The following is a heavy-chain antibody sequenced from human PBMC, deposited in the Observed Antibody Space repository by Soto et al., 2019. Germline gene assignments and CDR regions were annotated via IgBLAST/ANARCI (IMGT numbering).Heavy chain of an antibody. CDR3: STWLTARFDY. V-gene: IGHV3-23*01. CDR2: ISDSGSNT. J-gene: IGHJ4*02. CDR1: GFTFSSYA. D-gene: IGHD2-21*02. Sequence: PGGSLRPSCAASGFTFSSYAMSWARQAPGKGLGWVSGISDSGSNTHNSDSVRGRCTLSRDYSRNILFLQMDNLRADDTAIYYCSTWLTARFDYWGRGTQVTVSS.